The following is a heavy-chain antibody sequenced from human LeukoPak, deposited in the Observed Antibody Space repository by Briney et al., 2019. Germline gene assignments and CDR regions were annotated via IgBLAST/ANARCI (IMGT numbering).Heavy chain of an antibody. CDR1: GITFSSYG. V-gene: IGHV3-23*01. Sequence: PGGSLRLSCAASGITFSSYGMSWVRQAPGKGLEWVSSISSTGGTTYYADSVKGRFTISRDNSKNTLYLQMNSLRAEDTAVYYCAKAAALIAPDFDIWGQGTMVTVSS. D-gene: IGHD2-21*01. CDR3: AKAAALIAPDFDI. CDR2: ISSTGGTT. J-gene: IGHJ3*02.